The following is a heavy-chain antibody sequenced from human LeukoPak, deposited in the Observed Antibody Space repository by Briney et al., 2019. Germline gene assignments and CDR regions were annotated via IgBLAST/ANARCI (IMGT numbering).Heavy chain of an antibody. D-gene: IGHD4-17*01. J-gene: IGHJ4*02. Sequence: GGSLRLSYAASGFTFSSYGMHWVRQAPGQGLEWMGIINPSGGSTSYAQKFQGRVTMTRDMSTSTVYMELSSLRSEDTAVYYCARGHTAVTRHFDFWGQGTLVTVSS. CDR3: ARGHTAVTRHFDF. V-gene: IGHV1-46*01. CDR2: INPSGGST. CDR1: GFTFSSYG.